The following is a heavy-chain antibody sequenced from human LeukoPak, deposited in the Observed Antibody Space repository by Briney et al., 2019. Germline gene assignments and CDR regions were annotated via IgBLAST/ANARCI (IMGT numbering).Heavy chain of an antibody. V-gene: IGHV3-30-3*01. CDR3: TRDAPPSGY. J-gene: IGHJ4*02. D-gene: IGHD3-10*01. CDR2: ISNDGINK. Sequence: GGSLRLSCAASGFIFSSHNMHWVRQAPDKGLEWVALISNDGINKYYADSVKGRFTISRDNSKTTLYLQMNSLRAEDTAVYYCTRDAPPSGYWGQGTLVTVSS. CDR1: GFIFSSHN.